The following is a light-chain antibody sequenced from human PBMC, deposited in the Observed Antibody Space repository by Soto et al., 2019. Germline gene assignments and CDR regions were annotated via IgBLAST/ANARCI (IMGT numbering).Light chain of an antibody. CDR2: EGS. J-gene: IGLJ1*01. V-gene: IGLV2-23*03. CDR1: SSDVGSYNL. CDR3: CSYAGSSTFEGFYV. Sequence: QSALTQPASVSGSPGQSITISCTGTSSDVGSYNLVSWYQQHPGKAPKLMIYEGSKRPSGVSNRFSGSKSGNTASLTISGLQAEDEADYYCCSYAGSSTFEGFYVFGTGTKVTVL.